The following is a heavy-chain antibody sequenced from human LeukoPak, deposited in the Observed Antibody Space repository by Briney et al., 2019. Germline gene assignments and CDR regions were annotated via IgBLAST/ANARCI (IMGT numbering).Heavy chain of an antibody. V-gene: IGHV3-20*04. J-gene: IGHJ4*02. CDR3: ARVDNILVVPAASYYFDY. Sequence: PGGSLRLSCAASGFTFDDYGMSWVRQAPGKGLEWVSGIYWDGGSTGYAGSVKGRFTLSRVNAQNSLYLQMNSLRAEDTALYYCARVDNILVVPAASYYFDYWGQGTLVTVSS. CDR2: IYWDGGST. CDR1: GFTFDDYG. D-gene: IGHD2-2*01.